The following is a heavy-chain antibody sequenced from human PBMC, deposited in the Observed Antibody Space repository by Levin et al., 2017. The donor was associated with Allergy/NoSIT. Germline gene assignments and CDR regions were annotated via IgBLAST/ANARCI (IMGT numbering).Heavy chain of an antibody. V-gene: IGHV4-34*01. Sequence: SETLSLTCAVYGASFSGYYWSWIRQLQARGLEWFGEISHRESTTYNPSPKSRVTISLDTSGNQYSLRLDSVTAADTAVYYCADFSFRYGTFDIWGQGTMVTVSS. CDR2: ISHREST. CDR3: ADFSFRYGTFDI. CDR1: GASFSGYY. J-gene: IGHJ3*02. D-gene: IGHD4-17*01.